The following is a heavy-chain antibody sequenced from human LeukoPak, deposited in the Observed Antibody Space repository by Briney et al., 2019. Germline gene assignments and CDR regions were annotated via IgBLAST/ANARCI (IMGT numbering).Heavy chain of an antibody. Sequence: ASVKVSCKASGYTFSSYYMHWVRQAPGQGLEWMGIINPSGGSTSYAQKFQGRVTMTRDKSTSTVYMELSSLRAEDTAVYYCAREKPVYGGNSPGDYWGQGTLVTVSS. D-gene: IGHD4-23*01. CDR1: GYTFSSYY. J-gene: IGHJ4*02. CDR3: AREKPVYGGNSPGDY. V-gene: IGHV1-46*01. CDR2: INPSGGST.